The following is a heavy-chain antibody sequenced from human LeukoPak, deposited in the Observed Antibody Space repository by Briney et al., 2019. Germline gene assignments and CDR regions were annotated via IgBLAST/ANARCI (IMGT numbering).Heavy chain of an antibody. J-gene: IGHJ4*02. CDR2: IYPGDSDT. Sequence: GESLKISCKGSGYSFTSYWIGWVRQMPGKGLEWMGIIYPGDSDTRYSPSFQGQVTISADKSISTAYLQWSSLKASDTAMYYCARHVRYYDSSGYPHFDYWGQGTLVTVSS. D-gene: IGHD3-22*01. CDR3: ARHVRYYDSSGYPHFDY. CDR1: GYSFTSYW. V-gene: IGHV5-51*01.